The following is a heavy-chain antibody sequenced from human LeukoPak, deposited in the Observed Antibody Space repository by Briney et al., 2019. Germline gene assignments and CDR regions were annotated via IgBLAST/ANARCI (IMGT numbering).Heavy chain of an antibody. V-gene: IGHV4-59*08. CDR1: GGSISSHY. J-gene: IGHJ4*02. Sequence: SETLSLTCTVSGGSISSHYWSWIRQPPGKGLEWIGYIYYSGSTNYNPSLKSRVTISVDTSKNQFSLKLSSVTAADTAVYYCARAAHISDLYAFFDNWGQGTLVTVSS. D-gene: IGHD2-21*02. CDR2: IYYSGST. CDR3: ARAAHISDLYAFFDN.